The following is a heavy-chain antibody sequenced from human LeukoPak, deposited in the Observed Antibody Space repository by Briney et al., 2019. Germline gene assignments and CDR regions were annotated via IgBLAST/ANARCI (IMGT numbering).Heavy chain of an antibody. D-gene: IGHD5-12*01. CDR3: AKGLRELWGDAFDM. CDR2: IRGSGSNT. Sequence: GGSLRLSCAASGFTFSSYSMNWVRQAPGKGLEWVSGIRGSGSNTDYVGSVKGRFTISRDNSKNTLYPQMNSLRAEDTAVYYCAKGLRELWGDAFDMWGQGTMVTVSS. V-gene: IGHV3-23*01. J-gene: IGHJ3*02. CDR1: GFTFSSYS.